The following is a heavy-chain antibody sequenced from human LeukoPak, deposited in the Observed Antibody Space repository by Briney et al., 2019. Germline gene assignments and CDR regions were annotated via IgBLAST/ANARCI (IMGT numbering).Heavy chain of an antibody. CDR3: ARDSGYAFDI. V-gene: IGHV3-30*02. CDR2: IRYDGSNK. D-gene: IGHD3-10*01. J-gene: IGHJ3*02. CDR1: GFTFSSYG. Sequence: GGSLRLSCAASGFTFSSYGMHWVRQAPGKGLEWVAFIRYDGSNKYYADSVKGRFTISRDNAKNSLYLQMNSLRAEDTAVYYCARDSGYAFDIWGQGTMVTVSS.